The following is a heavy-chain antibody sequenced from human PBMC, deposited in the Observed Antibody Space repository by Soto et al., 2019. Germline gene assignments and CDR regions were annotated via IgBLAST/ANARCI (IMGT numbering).Heavy chain of an antibody. Sequence: SVTVSCKASGYTFTSTSIGWVRQTPRQGLEWMGWINVYNGNTKYAQQLQGRVTLTTDTSTSTAYMDLRSLKADDTTMYYCARIISASSCWLPDNWGQGTLVTVSS. V-gene: IGHV1-18*04. D-gene: IGHD6-19*01. J-gene: IGHJ4*02. CDR3: ARIISASSCWLPDN. CDR2: INVYNGNT. CDR1: GYTFTSTS.